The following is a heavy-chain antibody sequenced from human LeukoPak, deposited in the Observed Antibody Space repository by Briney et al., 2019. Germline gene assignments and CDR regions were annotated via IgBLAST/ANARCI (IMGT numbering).Heavy chain of an antibody. CDR1: GFTFSSYS. D-gene: IGHD6-6*01. Sequence: GGSLRLSCAASGFTFSSYSMNWVRQAPGKGLEWVSSISSSSYIYYADSVKGRFTISRDNAKNSLYLQMNSLRAEDTAVYYCARRGSSGGGRVDYWGQGTLVTVSS. V-gene: IGHV3-21*01. CDR2: ISSSSYI. J-gene: IGHJ4*02. CDR3: ARRGSSGGGRVDY.